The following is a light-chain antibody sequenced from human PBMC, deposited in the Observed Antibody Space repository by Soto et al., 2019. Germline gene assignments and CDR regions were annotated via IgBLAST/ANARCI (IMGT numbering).Light chain of an antibody. CDR2: KAS. Sequence: DIQMTQSPSTLSASIGDRVTITCRASQSISSWLAWYQQKPGKAPKLLIYKASSFESGVPSRFSGSGSGTEFTLTISSLQPDDFATYHCQQYNSYSYTFGQGTKLEIK. CDR3: QQYNSYSYT. J-gene: IGKJ2*01. V-gene: IGKV1-5*03. CDR1: QSISSW.